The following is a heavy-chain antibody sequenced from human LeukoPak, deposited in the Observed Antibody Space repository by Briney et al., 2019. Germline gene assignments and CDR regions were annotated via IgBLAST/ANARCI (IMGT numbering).Heavy chain of an antibody. CDR3: AKDLTWIQLWLPFDY. D-gene: IGHD5-18*01. CDR2: ISGSGGST. CDR1: GLTFSSYA. V-gene: IGHV3-23*01. Sequence: GSLRLSCAASGLTFSSYAMSWVRQAPGKGLEWVSAISGSGGSTYYADSVKGRFTISRDNSKNTLYLQMNSLRAEDTAVYYCAKDLTWIQLWLPFDYWGQGTLVTVSS. J-gene: IGHJ4*02.